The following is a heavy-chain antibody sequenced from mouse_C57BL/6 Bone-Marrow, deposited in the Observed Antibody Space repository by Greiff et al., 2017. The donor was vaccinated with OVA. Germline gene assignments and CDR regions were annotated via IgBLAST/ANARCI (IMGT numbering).Heavy chain of an antibody. CDR3: ARWKIFDY. Sequence: EVKLQQSGPELVKPGASVKISCKASGYTFTDYYMNWVKQSHGKSLEWIGDINPNNGGTSYNQKFKGKATLTVDKSSSTAYMELRSLTSEDSAVYYCARWKIFDYWGQGTTLTVSS. CDR2: INPNNGGT. J-gene: IGHJ2*01. CDR1: GYTFTDYY. V-gene: IGHV1-26*01.